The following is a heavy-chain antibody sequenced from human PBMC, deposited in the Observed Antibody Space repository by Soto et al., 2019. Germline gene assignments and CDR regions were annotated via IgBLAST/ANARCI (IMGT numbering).Heavy chain of an antibody. J-gene: IGHJ6*02. CDR2: IYYRGST. D-gene: IGHD6-13*01. Sequence: QVQLQESGPGLVKPSETLSLTCTVSGGSISSYYWSWIRQPPGKGLEWIGYIYYRGSTNYNPSLQCRVTVSVDTSKTQFSLKLSSVTAADTAVYYCAREGVSSSWYNYYGMDVWGQGTTVTVSS. CDR1: GGSISSYY. CDR3: AREGVSSSWYNYYGMDV. V-gene: IGHV4-59*01.